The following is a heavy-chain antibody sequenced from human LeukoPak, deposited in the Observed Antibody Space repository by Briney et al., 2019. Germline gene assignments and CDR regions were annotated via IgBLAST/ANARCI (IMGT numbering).Heavy chain of an antibody. J-gene: IGHJ4*02. V-gene: IGHV4-34*01. Sequence: LETLSLTCAVYGGSFSGYYWSWIRQPPGKGLEWIGEINHSGSTNYNPSLKSRLTISVDTSKNQFSLKLSSVTAADTAVYYCARGRRDGYNLSDYFDYWGQGTLVTVSS. D-gene: IGHD5-24*01. CDR3: ARGRRDGYNLSDYFDY. CDR2: INHSGST. CDR1: GGSFSGYY.